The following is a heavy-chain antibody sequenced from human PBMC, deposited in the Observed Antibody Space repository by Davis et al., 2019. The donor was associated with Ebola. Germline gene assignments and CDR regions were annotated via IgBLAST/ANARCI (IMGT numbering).Heavy chain of an antibody. CDR3: VPNMDF. Sequence: GGSLRLSCVASGFTFSNYGMHWVRQAPGKGLEWVAFISYHGKNIPYADSVWGRFTISRDNSKNALYLQMTSLTTEDTAVYYCVPNMDFWGKGTTVAVS. J-gene: IGHJ6*03. CDR2: ISYHGKNI. CDR1: GFTFSNYG. V-gene: IGHV3-30*03.